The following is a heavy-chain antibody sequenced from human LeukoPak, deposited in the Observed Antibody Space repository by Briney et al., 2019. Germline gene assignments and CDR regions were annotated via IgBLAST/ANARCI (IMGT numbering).Heavy chain of an antibody. D-gene: IGHD3-22*01. CDR3: ARSSYYDRSGYQFDS. Sequence: SEALSLTCTVSGGSISSYYWSWIRQPPGKGLEWIGYISYTGSTNYSPSLKSRVTISLDTSKNQFSLKLNSVTAADTAVYYCARSSYYDRSGYQFDSWGQGTLVSVSS. V-gene: IGHV4-59*08. CDR1: GGSISSYY. J-gene: IGHJ4*02. CDR2: ISYTGST.